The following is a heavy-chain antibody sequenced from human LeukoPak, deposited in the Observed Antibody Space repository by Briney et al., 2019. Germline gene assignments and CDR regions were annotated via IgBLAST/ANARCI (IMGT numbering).Heavy chain of an antibody. Sequence: GGSLRLSCAASGFTFSSYWMSWVRQAPGKGLEWVANIEQDGSEKYYVDSVKGRFTISRDNAKNSLYLQMNSLRAEDTAVYYCARGRGQWLVSNCYYYGIDVWGQGTTVTVSS. CDR3: ARGRGQWLVSNCYYYGIDV. D-gene: IGHD6-19*01. CDR1: GFTFSSYW. V-gene: IGHV3-7*01. J-gene: IGHJ6*02. CDR2: IEQDGSEK.